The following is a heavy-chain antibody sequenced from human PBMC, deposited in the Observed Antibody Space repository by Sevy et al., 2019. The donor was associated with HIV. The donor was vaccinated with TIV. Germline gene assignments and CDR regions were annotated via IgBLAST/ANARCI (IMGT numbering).Heavy chain of an antibody. Sequence: GGSLRLSCAASGFTFSTYNMNWVRQAPGKGLEWVSYISSSSSTIYYAHSVKGRFTISRDNAKNSLYLQMNSLRDEDTAVYYCAREQSEALDYWGQGTLVTVSS. CDR3: AREQSEALDY. V-gene: IGHV3-48*02. CDR2: ISSSSSTI. CDR1: GFTFSTYN. J-gene: IGHJ4*02.